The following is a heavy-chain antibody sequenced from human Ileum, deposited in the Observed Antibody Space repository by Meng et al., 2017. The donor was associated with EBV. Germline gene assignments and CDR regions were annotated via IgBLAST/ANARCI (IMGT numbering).Heavy chain of an antibody. CDR2: VYPSGTP. CDR1: GGSFSGSYW. CDR3: ARDAFQYASGIPAH. Sequence: VQLKASGPSLVRRSGTLSLTCTVSGGSFSGSYWWSWVRQSPEKGLEWIGEVYPSGTPYYNPSLKRRVTISLDKSRNQFSLNLIHVTAADAAVYYCARDAFQYASGIPAHWGQGTLVTVSS. V-gene: IGHV4-4*02. J-gene: IGHJ4*02. D-gene: IGHD3-16*01.